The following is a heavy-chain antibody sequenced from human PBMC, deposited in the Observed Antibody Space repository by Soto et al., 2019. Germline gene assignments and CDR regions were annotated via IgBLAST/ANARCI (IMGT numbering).Heavy chain of an antibody. J-gene: IGHJ5*02. CDR1: GFTFSSYG. D-gene: IGHD6-13*01. V-gene: IGHV3-30*18. CDR2: ISYDGSNK. CDR3: AKELSEAAANWFDP. Sequence: GGSLRLSCAASGFTFSSYGMHWVRQAPGKGLEWVAVISYDGSNKYYADSVKGRFTISRDNSKNTLYLQMNSLRAEDTAVYYCAKELSEAAANWFDPWGQGTLVTVSS.